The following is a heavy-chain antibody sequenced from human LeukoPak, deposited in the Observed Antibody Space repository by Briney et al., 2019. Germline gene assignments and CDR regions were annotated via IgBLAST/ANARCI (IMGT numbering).Heavy chain of an antibody. CDR2: ISSSGSTI. V-gene: IGHV3-48*03. Sequence: LSLTCTVSGGSISSSSYYWGWVRQAPGKGLEWVSYISSSGSTIYYADSVKGRFTISRDNAKNSLYLQMNSLRAEDTAVYYCARGARGYDILTGYYIDYYFDYWGQGTLVTVSS. D-gene: IGHD3-9*01. CDR1: GGSISSSSYY. J-gene: IGHJ4*02. CDR3: ARGARGYDILTGYYIDYYFDY.